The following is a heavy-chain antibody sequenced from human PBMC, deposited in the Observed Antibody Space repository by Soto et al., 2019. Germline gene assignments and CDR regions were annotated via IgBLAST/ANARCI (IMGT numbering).Heavy chain of an antibody. CDR3: ARVPRSRSYSSSSFDY. V-gene: IGHV4-34*01. D-gene: IGHD6-6*01. Sequence: SETLCLTCAVYGGSFRCYYWSWIRQPPGKGLEWIGEINHSGSTNYNPSLKSRVTIPVDTSKNQFSLKLSSVTAADTAVYYCARVPRSRSYSSSSFDYWGQGTLVTVSS. CDR1: GGSFRCYY. J-gene: IGHJ4*02. CDR2: INHSGST.